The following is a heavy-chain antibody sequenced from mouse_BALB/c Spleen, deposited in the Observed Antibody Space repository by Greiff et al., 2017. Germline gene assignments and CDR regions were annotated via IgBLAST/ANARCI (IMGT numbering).Heavy chain of an antibody. Sequence: VKLMESGPGILQPSQTLSLTCSFSGFSLSTSGMSVGWLSQPSGKGLEWLARIWWNDDKYYHPVLKSRLTISKDTTNNQVFLKIASVVTAKTATYYCARIGDRYDTWFADWGQGTLVTVSA. CDR3: ARIGDRYDTWFAD. CDR2: IWWNDDK. CDR1: GFSLSTSGMS. D-gene: IGHD2-14*01. J-gene: IGHJ3*01. V-gene: IGHV8-8*01.